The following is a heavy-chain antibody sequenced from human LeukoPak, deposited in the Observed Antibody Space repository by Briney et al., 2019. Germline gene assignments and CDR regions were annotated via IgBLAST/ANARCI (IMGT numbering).Heavy chain of an antibody. Sequence: GGSLRLSCAASGFTFSSYSMNWVRQAPGKGLEWVSYISSSSSTIYHADSVKGRFTISRDNAKNSLYLQMNSLRAEDTAVYYCARDRIGATYWGQGTLVTVSS. CDR3: ARDRIGATY. V-gene: IGHV3-48*04. CDR2: ISSSSSTI. J-gene: IGHJ4*02. D-gene: IGHD1-26*01. CDR1: GFTFSSYS.